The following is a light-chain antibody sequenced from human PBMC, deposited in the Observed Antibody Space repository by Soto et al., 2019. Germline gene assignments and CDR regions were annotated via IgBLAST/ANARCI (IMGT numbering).Light chain of an antibody. CDR2: NDR. CDR3: QVWDDRRLQVV. CDR1: IGYKP. V-gene: IGLV3-21*02. Sequence: SSELTQAPSVSVAPGQTASVSRGGDIGYKPVHWYQQRPGQAPVLVLYNDRDRPSGIPERFSGSNSGDTATLTISRVEGGDEADHYCQVWDDRRLQVVFGGGTKLTVL. J-gene: IGLJ2*01.